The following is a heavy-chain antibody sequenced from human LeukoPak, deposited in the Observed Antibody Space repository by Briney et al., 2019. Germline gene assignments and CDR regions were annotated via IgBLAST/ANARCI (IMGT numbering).Heavy chain of an antibody. CDR3: ARVGIATTGTKYLQH. V-gene: IGHV1-2*02. D-gene: IGHD6-13*01. J-gene: IGHJ1*01. CDR2: INPNTGGT. CDR1: GYTFTDYF. Sequence: ASVKVSCKASGYTFTDYFIHWVRQAPGQGLEWMGWINPNTGGTNYAQKFQGRVIMTRDTSISTAYMELNRLRSDDTAVFYCARVGIATTGTKYLQHWGQGTLVTVSS.